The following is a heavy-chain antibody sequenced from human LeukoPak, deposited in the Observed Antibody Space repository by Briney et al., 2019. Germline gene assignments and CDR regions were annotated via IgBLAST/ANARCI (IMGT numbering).Heavy chain of an antibody. D-gene: IGHD3-16*01. Sequence: GGSLRLSCAASGFTFSKYWMHWVRQAPGKGLEWVANIKPDGSDKYYVDSVKGRFTVSRDNAKNSLYLQMNSLRAEDTAVYYCAKGGDHWGQGTLVTVSS. J-gene: IGHJ4*02. CDR2: IKPDGSDK. CDR3: AKGGDH. CDR1: GFTFSKYW. V-gene: IGHV3-7*01.